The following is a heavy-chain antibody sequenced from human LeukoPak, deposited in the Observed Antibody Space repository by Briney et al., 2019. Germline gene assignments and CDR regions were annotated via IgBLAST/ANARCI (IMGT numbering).Heavy chain of an antibody. CDR3: ARDRLGYCSSTSCPGDP. D-gene: IGHD2-2*01. V-gene: IGHV1-18*01. Sequence: GASVKVSCKASGYTFTSYGISWVRQAPGQGLEGMGWISAYNGNKNYAQKLQGRVTMTTDTSTSRAYMEVRSLRSDDTAVYYCARDRLGYCSSTSCPGDPWGQGTLVTDSS. CDR2: ISAYNGNK. J-gene: IGHJ5*02. CDR1: GYTFTSYG.